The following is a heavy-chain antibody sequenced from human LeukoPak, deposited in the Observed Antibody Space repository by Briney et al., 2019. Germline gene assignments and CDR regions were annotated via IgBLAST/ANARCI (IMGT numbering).Heavy chain of an antibody. J-gene: IGHJ4*02. V-gene: IGHV1-69*13. D-gene: IGHD1-26*01. CDR3: ARSEGSYTEPIHYYFDY. CDR1: GGTFSSYA. Sequence: GASVKVSCKASGGTFSSYAISWVRQAPGQGLEWMGGIIPIFGTANYAQKFQGRVTITADESTSTAYMELSSLRSEDTAVYYCARSEGSYTEPIHYYFDYWGQGTLVTVSS. CDR2: IIPIFGTA.